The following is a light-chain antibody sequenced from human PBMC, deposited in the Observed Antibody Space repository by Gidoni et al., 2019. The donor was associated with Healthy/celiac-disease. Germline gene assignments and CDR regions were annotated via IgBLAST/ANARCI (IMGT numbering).Light chain of an antibody. Sequence: SYELTPPPSLSVSPGQTASITCSGDKLGDKYACWYQQKPGQSPVLVIYQDSKRPSGIPERFSGSNSGNTATLTISGTQAMDEADYYCQAWDSSTAWVFGGGTKLTVL. V-gene: IGLV3-1*01. CDR1: KLGDKY. CDR3: QAWDSSTAWV. J-gene: IGLJ2*01. CDR2: QDS.